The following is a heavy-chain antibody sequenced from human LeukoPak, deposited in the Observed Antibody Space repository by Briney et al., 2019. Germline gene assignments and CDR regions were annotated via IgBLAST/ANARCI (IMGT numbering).Heavy chain of an antibody. D-gene: IGHD3-10*01. CDR2: VSGNGGTT. CDR1: AFTFSNYA. V-gene: IGHV3-23*01. J-gene: IGHJ4*02. Sequence: GGSLRLSCAASAFTFSNYAMSWVRQAPGKGLEWVSTVSGNGGTTFYGDSVRGRFTISRDNSKNTLYLQINSLRAEDTAVYYCAKDYGSGSYYNYFDYWGQGTLVTVSS. CDR3: AKDYGSGSYYNYFDY.